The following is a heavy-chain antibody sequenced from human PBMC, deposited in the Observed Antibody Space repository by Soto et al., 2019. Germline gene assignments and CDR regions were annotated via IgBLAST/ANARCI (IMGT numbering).Heavy chain of an antibody. D-gene: IGHD3-3*01. CDR3: AKDRGFLEWLSRFDY. CDR1: GFTFSSYG. J-gene: IGHJ4*02. CDR2: ISYDGSNK. V-gene: IGHV3-30*18. Sequence: GGSLRLSCAASGFTFSSYGMHWVRQAPGKGLEWVAVISYDGSNKYYADSVKGRFTISRDNSKNTLYLQMDSLRAEDTAVYYCAKDRGFLEWLSRFDYWGQGTLVTVSS.